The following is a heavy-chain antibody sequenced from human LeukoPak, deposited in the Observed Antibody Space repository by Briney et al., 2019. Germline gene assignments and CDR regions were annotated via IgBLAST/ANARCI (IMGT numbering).Heavy chain of an antibody. J-gene: IGHJ4*02. D-gene: IGHD1-14*01. CDR1: GFTFSSYG. V-gene: IGHV3-30*18. CDR3: AKDMTGSQDY. CDR2: ISYDGSNK. Sequence: GGSLRLSCAASGFTFSSYGMHWVRQAPGKGLEWVAVISYDGSNKYYADSVKGRFTISRDNSKNTLYLQMDSLRAEDTAVYYCAKDMTGSQDYWGQGTPVTVSS.